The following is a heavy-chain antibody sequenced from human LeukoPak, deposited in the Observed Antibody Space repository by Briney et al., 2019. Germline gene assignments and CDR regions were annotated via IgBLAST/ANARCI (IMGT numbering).Heavy chain of an antibody. Sequence: GGSLRLSCTASGFTFGDYAMSWVRQAPGKGLEWVGFIRSKAYGGTTEYAASVKGRFTISRDDSKSIAYLQMNSLKAEDTAVYYCTRDYEYTYARHFDYWGQGTLVTVSS. CDR2: IRSKAYGGTT. CDR3: TRDYEYTYARHFDY. D-gene: IGHD6-6*01. J-gene: IGHJ4*02. CDR1: GFTFGDYA. V-gene: IGHV3-49*04.